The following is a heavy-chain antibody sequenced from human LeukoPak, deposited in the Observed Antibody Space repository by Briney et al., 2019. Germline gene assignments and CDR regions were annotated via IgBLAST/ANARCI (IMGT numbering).Heavy chain of an antibody. J-gene: IGHJ3*02. CDR2: ISSSSSYI. D-gene: IGHD5-18*01. Sequence: GGSLRLSCAASGFTFSSYSMNWVRQAPGKGLEWVSSISSSSSYIYYADSVKGRFTISRDNAKNTLYLQMNSLRAEDTAVYYCAREGDTARFDAFDIWGQGTMVTVSS. CDR3: AREGDTARFDAFDI. V-gene: IGHV3-21*01. CDR1: GFTFSSYS.